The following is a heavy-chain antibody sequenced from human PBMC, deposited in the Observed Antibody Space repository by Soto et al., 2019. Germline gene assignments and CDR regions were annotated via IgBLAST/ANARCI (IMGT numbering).Heavy chain of an antibody. CDR1: GFIFSNYA. D-gene: IGHD1-1*01. J-gene: IGHJ4*02. Sequence: HPGGSLRLSCAASGFIFSNYAMSWVRPAPGRGLEWVSAISGSGATTYYPDSVKGRFTISRDNSKNTLYLQMNNLRADDTAVYYCTKGGIPRRYNIPKVDFDYWGQGSLVTVSS. CDR3: TKGGIPRRYNIPKVDFDY. CDR2: ISGSGATT. V-gene: IGHV3-23*01.